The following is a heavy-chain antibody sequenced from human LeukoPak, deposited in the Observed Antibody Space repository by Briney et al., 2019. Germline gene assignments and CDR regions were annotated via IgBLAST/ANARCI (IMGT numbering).Heavy chain of an antibody. CDR2: ISAYNGNT. J-gene: IGHJ3*02. D-gene: IGHD2-2*01. V-gene: IGHV1-18*01. Sequence: GASVKVSCKASGYTFTSYGISWVRQAPGQGLEWMGWISAYNGNTNYAQKLQGRVTMTTDTSTSTAYMELRSLRSDDTAVYYCAARVVPAAITFSRRCAFDIWGQGTMVTVSS. CDR1: GYTFTSYG. CDR3: AARVVPAAITFSRRCAFDI.